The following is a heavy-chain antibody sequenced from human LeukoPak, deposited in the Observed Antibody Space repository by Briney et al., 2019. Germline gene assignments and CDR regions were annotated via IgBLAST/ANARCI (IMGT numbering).Heavy chain of an antibody. Sequence: GGSLRLSCAASGFTFDDYAMHWVRQAPGKGLEGVSLISWDGGSTYYADSVKGRFTISRDNAKNSLYLQMNSLRAEDTAVYYCTRDSTTVSPHAFDIWGQGTTVTFSS. CDR3: TRDSTTVSPHAFDI. CDR1: GFTFDDYA. D-gene: IGHD4-11*01. J-gene: IGHJ3*02. V-gene: IGHV3-43D*03. CDR2: ISWDGGST.